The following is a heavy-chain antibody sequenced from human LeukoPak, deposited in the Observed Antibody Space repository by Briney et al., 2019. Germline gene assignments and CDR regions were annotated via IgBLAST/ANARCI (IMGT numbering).Heavy chain of an antibody. CDR1: GFTFSDYY. D-gene: IGHD6-13*01. J-gene: IGHJ4*02. CDR2: IGTAGDT. V-gene: IGHV3-13*01. Sequence: GGSLRLSCAASGFTFSDYYMHWVRQATGKGLEWVSAIGTAGDTYYPGSVKGRFTISRENAKNSLYLQMNSLRAGDTAVYYCARGSSSWYGGHYFDYWGQGTLVTVSS. CDR3: ARGSSSWYGGHYFDY.